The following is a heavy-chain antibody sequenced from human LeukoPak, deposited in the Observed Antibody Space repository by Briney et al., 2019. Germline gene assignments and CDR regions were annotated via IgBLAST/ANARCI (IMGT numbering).Heavy chain of an antibody. V-gene: IGHV2-5*08. J-gene: IGHJ5*02. D-gene: IGHD6-19*01. Sequence: TLSLTCTVSGGSISSANYYWNWIRQPPGKALEWLALIYWDDDKRYSPSLKSRLTITKDTSKNQVVLTMTSMDPVDTATYYCAHSGPGGWYLPYNWFDPWGQGTLVTVSS. CDR1: GGSISSANYY. CDR2: IYWDDDK. CDR3: AHSGPGGWYLPYNWFDP.